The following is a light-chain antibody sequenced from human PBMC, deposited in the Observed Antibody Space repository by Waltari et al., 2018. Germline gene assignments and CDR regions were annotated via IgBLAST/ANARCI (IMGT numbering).Light chain of an antibody. J-gene: IGLJ1*01. CDR1: SSDVGSYNL. Sequence: QSGLTQPASVSGSPGQSITISCTGTSSDVGSYNLVSWYQQYPGKAPKFMVYEVTRRASGVSDRVSGSKSGNTASLTIYGLQSEDEADYYCCSYAGLGIYVFGTGTKVTVL. CDR3: CSYAGLGIYV. CDR2: EVT. V-gene: IGLV2-23*02.